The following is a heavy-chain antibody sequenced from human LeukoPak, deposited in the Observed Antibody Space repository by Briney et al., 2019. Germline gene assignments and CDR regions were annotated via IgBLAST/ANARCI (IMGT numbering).Heavy chain of an antibody. Sequence: PSETLSLTCAVSGGSISSSNWWSWVRQPPGKGLEWIGHFYYSGSTYYNPSLKSRVTISVDTSKNQFSLKLSSVTAADTAVYYCAREAIIWGQGTLVTVSS. J-gene: IGHJ4*02. CDR1: GGSISSSNW. D-gene: IGHD3-10*01. V-gene: IGHV4-4*02. CDR2: FYYSGST. CDR3: AREAII.